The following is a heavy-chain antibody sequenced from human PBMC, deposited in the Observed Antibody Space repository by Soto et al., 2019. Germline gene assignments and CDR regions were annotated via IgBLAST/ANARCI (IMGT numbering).Heavy chain of an antibody. Sequence: GASVKASCKSSGDTFTSYAMHWVRQAPGQRLEWMGWINAGNGNTKYSQKFQGRVTITRDTSASTAYMELSSLRSEDTAVYYCARDKYSSGWYGPFDPWGQGTLVTVSS. D-gene: IGHD6-19*01. CDR2: INAGNGNT. V-gene: IGHV1-3*01. CDR3: ARDKYSSGWYGPFDP. J-gene: IGHJ5*02. CDR1: GDTFTSYA.